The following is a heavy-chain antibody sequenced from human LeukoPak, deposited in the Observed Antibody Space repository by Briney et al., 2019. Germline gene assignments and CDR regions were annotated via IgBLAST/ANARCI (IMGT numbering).Heavy chain of an antibody. J-gene: IGHJ3*02. V-gene: IGHV1-2*02. Sequence: GASVKVSCKSSGYSFTHYYIHWVRQAPGQGLEWMGWFNTEGGGTIYAQKFQGRVTMTRDTSITTVHMELNRLRSDDTAVYYCARPASGWYQSGFDIWGQGTMVTVSS. CDR1: GYSFTHYY. D-gene: IGHD6-19*01. CDR2: FNTEGGGT. CDR3: ARPASGWYQSGFDI.